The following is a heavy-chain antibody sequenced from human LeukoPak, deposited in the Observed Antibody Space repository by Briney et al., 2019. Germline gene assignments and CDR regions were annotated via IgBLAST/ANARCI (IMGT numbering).Heavy chain of an antibody. CDR1: GYTFTGYY. CDR2: INPNSGGT. Sequence: ASVKVSCKASGYTFTGYYMHWVRQAPGQGLEWMGWINPNSGGTNYAQKFQGRVTMTRDTSISTAYMELSRLRSDDTAVYYCARPHYGSGSYAIDYWGQGTLVTVSS. J-gene: IGHJ4*02. D-gene: IGHD3-10*01. V-gene: IGHV1-2*02. CDR3: ARPHYGSGSYAIDY.